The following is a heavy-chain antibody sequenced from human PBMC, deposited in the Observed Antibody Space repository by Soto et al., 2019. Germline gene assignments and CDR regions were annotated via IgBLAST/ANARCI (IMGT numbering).Heavy chain of an antibody. CDR2: ISYDGSNK. CDR1: GFTFSSYG. D-gene: IGHD6-13*01. V-gene: IGHV3-30*18. CDR3: AKDRRAGIAAAGDY. Sequence: QVQLVESGGGVVQPGRSLRLSCAASGFTFSSYGMHWVRQAPGKGLEWVAVISYDGSNKYYADSVKGRFTISRDNSKTTLYLQMNSLRAEDTAVYYCAKDRRAGIAAAGDYWGQGTLVTVSS. J-gene: IGHJ4*02.